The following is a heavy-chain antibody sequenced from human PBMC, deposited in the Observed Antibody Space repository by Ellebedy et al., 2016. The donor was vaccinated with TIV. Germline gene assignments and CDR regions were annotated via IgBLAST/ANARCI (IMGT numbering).Heavy chain of an antibody. V-gene: IGHV1-69*06. CDR1: GGIFSNYA. CDR2: IIPIFRTT. J-gene: IGHJ5*02. D-gene: IGHD3-10*01. CDR3: AGGYGSQFLWFDP. Sequence: AASVKVSCKTSGGIFSNYAITWVRQPPGQGLEWMGGIIPIFRTTYYGQKFQGRVTITADKSTITAYMELNNLRSDDTAVYYCAGGYGSQFLWFDPWGQGTLVTVSS.